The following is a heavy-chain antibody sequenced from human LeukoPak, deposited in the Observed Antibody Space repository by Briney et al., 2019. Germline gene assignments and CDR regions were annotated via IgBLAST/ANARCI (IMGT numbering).Heavy chain of an antibody. CDR2: IRSKANSYAT. V-gene: IGHV3-73*01. D-gene: IGHD3-3*01. CDR3: TRDQGIPYYDFWSGYSYYYYMDV. Sequence: TGGSLRLSCAASGFTFSGSAMHWVRQASGKGLEWVGRIRSKANSYATAYAASVKGRFTISRDDSKSIAYLQMNSLKTEDTAVYYCTRDQGIPYYDFWSGYSYYYYMDVWGKGTTVTVSS. J-gene: IGHJ6*03. CDR1: GFTFSGSA.